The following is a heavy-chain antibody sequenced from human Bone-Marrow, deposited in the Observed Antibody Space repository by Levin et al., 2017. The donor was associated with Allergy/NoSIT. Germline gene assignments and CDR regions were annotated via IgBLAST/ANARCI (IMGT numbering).Heavy chain of an antibody. Sequence: LSLTCAASEFTFSNYAMSWVRQAPGRGLDWVSTISASTTKYADSVKGRFTISRDNSKNTLFLQMNSLRVEDTAVYYCAKEHSSTWFLFASWGQGALVTVSS. CDR3: AKEHSSTWFLFAS. J-gene: IGHJ5*02. CDR2: ISASTT. D-gene: IGHD6-13*01. V-gene: IGHV3-23*01. CDR1: EFTFSNYA.